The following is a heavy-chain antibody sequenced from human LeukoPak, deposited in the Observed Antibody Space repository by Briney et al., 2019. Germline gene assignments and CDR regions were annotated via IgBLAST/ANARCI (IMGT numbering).Heavy chain of an antibody. CDR3: AKAIYSSSWSSLDY. V-gene: IGHV3-74*01. Sequence: PGGSLRLSCAASGFSFSNWVHWVRQAPGKGLVWVSRIDTDGSTTRYADSVKGRFTISRDNAKNTVYLQMNSLRAEDTALYYCAKAIYSSSWSSLDYWGQGTLVTVSS. CDR2: IDTDGSTT. J-gene: IGHJ4*02. D-gene: IGHD6-13*01. CDR1: GFSFSNW.